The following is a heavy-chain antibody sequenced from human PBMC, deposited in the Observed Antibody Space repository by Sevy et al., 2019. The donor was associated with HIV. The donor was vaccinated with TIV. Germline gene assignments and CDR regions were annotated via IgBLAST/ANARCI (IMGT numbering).Heavy chain of an antibody. CDR2: IRSKAYGGTT. CDR1: GFTFGDYA. CDR3: TRDPIQSSGTLARFFDY. J-gene: IGHJ4*02. V-gene: IGHV3-49*04. D-gene: IGHD1-1*01. Sequence: GGSLRLSCTASGFTFGDYAMSWVRQAPGKGLEWVGFIRSKAYGGTTEYAASVKGRFTISRDDSKSIAYLQMNSLKTEDTAVYYCTRDPIQSSGTLARFFDYWGQGTLVTVSS.